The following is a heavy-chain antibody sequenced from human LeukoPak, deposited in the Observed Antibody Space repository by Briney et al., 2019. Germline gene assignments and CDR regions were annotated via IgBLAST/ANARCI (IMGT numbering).Heavy chain of an antibody. V-gene: IGHV4-38-2*02. D-gene: IGHD3-10*01. CDR3: ARLMGSGSYRT. CDR2: IYHSGST. Sequence: PSETLSLTCTVSGYSISSGYYWGWIRQPPGKGLEWIGSIYHSGSTNYNPSLKSRVTISVDTSKNQFSLKLSSVTAADTAVYYCARLMGSGSYRTWGQGTLVTVSS. J-gene: IGHJ4*02. CDR1: GYSISSGYY.